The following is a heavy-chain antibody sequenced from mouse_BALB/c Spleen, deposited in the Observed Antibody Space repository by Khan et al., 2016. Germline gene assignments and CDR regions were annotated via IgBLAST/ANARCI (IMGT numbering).Heavy chain of an antibody. J-gene: IGHJ3*01. V-gene: IGHV4-1*02. CDR1: GFDFSNYW. D-gene: IGHD2-10*02. CDR2: INPASGTI. CDR3: AGAGCDGYVVD. Sequence: EVQLLESGGGLVQPGASLKFSCAASGFDFSNYWMSWVRQAPGQGLEWIGEINPASGTINYTPSLKVKFTISTDNATNTLYLQMSKLRSEDTALYDCAGAGCDGYVVDWGQGTLVTVSA.